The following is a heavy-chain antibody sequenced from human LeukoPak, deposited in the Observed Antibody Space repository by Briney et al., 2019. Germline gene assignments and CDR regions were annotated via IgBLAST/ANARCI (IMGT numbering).Heavy chain of an antibody. Sequence: SETLSLTCAVSGGSISSGTYYWGWIRQPPGKGLEWIGSISYSGTTYYNASLKSRVTLSVDTSKNLFSLNLRSVTAADTAVYYCARHGESHGNNHFDCWGQGTLVTVSS. J-gene: IGHJ4*02. CDR2: ISYSGTT. V-gene: IGHV4-39*01. D-gene: IGHD1/OR15-1a*01. CDR1: GGSISSGTYY. CDR3: ARHGESHGNNHFDC.